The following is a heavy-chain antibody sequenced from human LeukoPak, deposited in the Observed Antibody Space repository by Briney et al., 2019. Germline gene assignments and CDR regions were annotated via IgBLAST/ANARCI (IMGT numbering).Heavy chain of an antibody. V-gene: IGHV3-53*01. CDR2: IYSGGST. CDR3: ARLAYYYDLTPFDY. CDR1: GFTVSSNY. Sequence: GGSPRLSCAASGFTVSSNYMSWVRQAPGKGLEWVSVIYSGGSTYYADSVKGRFTISRDNSKNTLYLQMNSLRAEDTAVYYCARLAYYYDLTPFDYWGQGTLVTVSS. D-gene: IGHD3-22*01. J-gene: IGHJ4*02.